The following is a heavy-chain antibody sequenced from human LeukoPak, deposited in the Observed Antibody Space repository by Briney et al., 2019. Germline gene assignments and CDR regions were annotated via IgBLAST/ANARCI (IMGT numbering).Heavy chain of an antibody. V-gene: IGHV3-74*03. Sequence: GGSLRLSCAASGFTFSTYWMHWVRQAPGKGLVWVSRIKGDGTITTYADSVRGRFTVSRDNAKNTLYLQMNSLRAEDTAVYYCAKPYGSAYYFFDNWGQGTLVTVSS. CDR1: GFTFSTYW. CDR2: IKGDGTIT. CDR3: AKPYGSAYYFFDN. D-gene: IGHD6-19*01. J-gene: IGHJ4*02.